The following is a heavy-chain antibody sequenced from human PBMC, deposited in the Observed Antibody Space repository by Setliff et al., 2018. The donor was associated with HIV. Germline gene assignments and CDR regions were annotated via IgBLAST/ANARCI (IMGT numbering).Heavy chain of an antibody. J-gene: IGHJ4*02. CDR3: ARARGGNSEWSY. Sequence: GGSLRLSCAASGFTFSDYYMSWIRQAPGKGLEWVSYITSSGSTIYYADSVKGRFTISRDNAKSSLYLQMNSLRAEDTAVYSCARARGGNSEWSYWGQGTLVTVSS. CDR2: ITSSGSTI. D-gene: IGHD2-15*01. V-gene: IGHV3-11*04. CDR1: GFTFSDYY.